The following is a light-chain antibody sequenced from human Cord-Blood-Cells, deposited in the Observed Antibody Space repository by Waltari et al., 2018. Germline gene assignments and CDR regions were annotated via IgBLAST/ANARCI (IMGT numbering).Light chain of an antibody. CDR3: CSYAGSSTYVV. Sequence: QSALTQPASASGSPGQSLTISCTGTSSDVGSYNLVSWYQQHPGKAPKLMIYEVSKRPSGVSNRFSGSKSGNTASLTISGLQAEDEADYYCCSYAGSSTYVVFGGGTKLTVL. CDR2: EVS. J-gene: IGLJ2*01. V-gene: IGLV2-23*02. CDR1: SSDVGSYNL.